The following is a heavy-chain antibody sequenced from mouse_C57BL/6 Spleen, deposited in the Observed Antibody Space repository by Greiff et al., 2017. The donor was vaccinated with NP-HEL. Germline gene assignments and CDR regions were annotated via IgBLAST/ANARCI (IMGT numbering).Heavy chain of an antibody. CDR2: ISSGSSTI. J-gene: IGHJ4*01. CDR3: ARWYYALYYAMDY. D-gene: IGHD1-1*01. V-gene: IGHV5-17*01. CDR1: GFTFSDYG. Sequence: DVKLVESGGGLVKPGGSLKLSCAASGFTFSDYGMHWVRQAPEKGLEWVAYISSGSSTIYYADTVKGRFTISRDNAKNTLFLQMTSLRSEDTAMYYCARWYYALYYAMDYWGQGTSVTVSS.